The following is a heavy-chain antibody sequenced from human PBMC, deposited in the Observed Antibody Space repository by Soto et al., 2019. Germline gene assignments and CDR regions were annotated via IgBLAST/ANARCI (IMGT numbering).Heavy chain of an antibody. CDR2: INVGNGNT. Sequence: QVQLVQSGAEEAKPGASVKVSCKASGYSLTRYGIHWVRQAPGQRPEWMGWINVGNGNTKYSQKFQDRVTITRDTSPSTANMELSSLRSEDTALYYCARKDDLWDSSGLDNWGQGTLLTVSS. CDR3: ARKDDLWDSSGLDN. V-gene: IGHV1-3*05. D-gene: IGHD3-22*01. CDR1: GYSLTRYG. J-gene: IGHJ4*02.